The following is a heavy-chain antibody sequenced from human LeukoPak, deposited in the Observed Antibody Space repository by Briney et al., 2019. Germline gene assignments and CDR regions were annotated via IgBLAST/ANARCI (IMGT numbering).Heavy chain of an antibody. CDR1: GYTFTGYY. J-gene: IGHJ5*02. Sequence: GASVKVPXKASGYTFTGYYIHWVRQAPGQGLECMGWINPNSGGTNYAQKFQGRVTMTRDTSISTAYMELSRLRSDDTAVYYCARGGSGSYFSWLDPWGQGTLVTVSS. D-gene: IGHD3-10*01. V-gene: IGHV1-2*02. CDR2: INPNSGGT. CDR3: ARGGSGSYFSWLDP.